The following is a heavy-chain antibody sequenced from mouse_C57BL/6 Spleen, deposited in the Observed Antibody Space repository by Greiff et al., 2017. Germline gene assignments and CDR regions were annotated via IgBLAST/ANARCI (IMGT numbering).Heavy chain of an antibody. J-gene: IGHJ1*03. CDR2: INPSNGGT. D-gene: IGHD1-1*01. V-gene: IGHV1-53*01. CDR3: VRWRYYGSRPYWYFEV. Sequence: QVHVKQPGTELVKPGASVKLSCKASGYTFTSYWMHWVKQRPGQGLEWIGNINPSNGGTNYNEKFKSKATLTVDKSSSTAYMQLSSLTSEDSAVYYCVRWRYYGSRPYWYFEVWGTGTTVTVSS. CDR1: GYTFTSYW.